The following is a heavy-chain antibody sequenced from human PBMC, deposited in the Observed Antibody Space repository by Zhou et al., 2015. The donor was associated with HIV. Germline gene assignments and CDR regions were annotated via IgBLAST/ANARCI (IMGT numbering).Heavy chain of an antibody. CDR2: ISWNSGTT. V-gene: IGHV3-9*01. CDR3: VKDLWQQLXRGAFDV. D-gene: IGHD1-1*01. Sequence: EVQLVESGGGLVQPGRALRISCAASGFIFDDYAMHWVRQVPGKGLEWVSGISWNSGTTGYADSVKGRFTISRDSAKNSLYLQMSSLRLEDTAFYYCVKDLWQQLXRGAFDVWGQGTLVTVSS. J-gene: IGHJ3*01. CDR1: GFIFDDYA.